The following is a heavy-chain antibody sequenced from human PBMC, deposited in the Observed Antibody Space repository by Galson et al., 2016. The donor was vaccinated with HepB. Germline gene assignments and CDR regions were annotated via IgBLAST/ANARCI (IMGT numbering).Heavy chain of an antibody. Sequence: SVKVSCKASGYTFNSHAMHWVRQAPGQRLEWMGWISAGDGNTKYSQKFQGRITITRDTSASTAYMELSSLTSEDTGIYYCARRETSLPFDYWGQGTLVTVSS. V-gene: IGHV1-3*01. CDR2: ISAGDGNT. CDR3: ARRETSLPFDY. J-gene: IGHJ4*02. CDR1: GYTFNSHA.